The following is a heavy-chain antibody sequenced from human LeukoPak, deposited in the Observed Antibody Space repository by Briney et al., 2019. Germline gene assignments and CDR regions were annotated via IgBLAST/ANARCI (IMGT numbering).Heavy chain of an antibody. V-gene: IGHV1-46*01. CDR2: INPKGGTT. Sequence: GASVNVSCKASVYTFAKFYIHWVRQAPGQGLEWMGIINPKGGTTSYAQKFQGRVSMTRDTSTSTVYMEMSSLRSEDTAVYYCARDNRGERTPGWGYGGFDIWGQGTMVSVSS. CDR3: ARDNRGERTPGWGYGGFDI. J-gene: IGHJ3*02. CDR1: VYTFAKFY. D-gene: IGHD3-16*01.